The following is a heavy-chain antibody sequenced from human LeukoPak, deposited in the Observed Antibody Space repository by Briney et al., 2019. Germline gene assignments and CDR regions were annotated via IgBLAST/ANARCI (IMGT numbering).Heavy chain of an antibody. J-gene: IGHJ4*02. CDR1: GFTFSSYA. CDR2: ISWISGSI. Sequence: SLRLSCAASGFTFSSYAMHWVRQAPGKGLEWVSGISWISGSIGYADSVKARFTISTDNAKISLYLQMNSLRAEDTALYYCAKDRGFGELLYFDYWGQGTLVTVSS. CDR3: AKDRGFGELLYFDY. V-gene: IGHV3-9*01. D-gene: IGHD3-10*01.